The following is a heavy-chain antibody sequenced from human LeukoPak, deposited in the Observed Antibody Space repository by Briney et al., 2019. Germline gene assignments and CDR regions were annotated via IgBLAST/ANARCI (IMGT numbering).Heavy chain of an antibody. D-gene: IGHD2-8*02. V-gene: IGHV3-15*05. J-gene: IGHJ4*02. CDR3: TYHLAAYCFDH. Sequence: GGTVRLSYAPSVFTFRNAWINWVRQAPAKGREGPGRIKMNSGGGTTDSAAPVKGTLPMARADPKNTLYLQINSLKTEAMALYYGTYHLAAYCFDHWGQGTLVTVSS. CDR2: IKMNSGGGTT. CDR1: VFTFRNAW.